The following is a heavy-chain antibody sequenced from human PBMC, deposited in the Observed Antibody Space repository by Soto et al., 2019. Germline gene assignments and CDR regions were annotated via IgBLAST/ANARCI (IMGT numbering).Heavy chain of an antibody. V-gene: IGHV1-58*01. CDR2: IVVGSGNT. CDR3: AAWVGDFWSGTVGFDI. J-gene: IGHJ3*02. Sequence: SVKVSCKASGFTFTSSAVQWVRQARGQRLEWIGWIVVGSGNTNYAQKFQERVTITRDMSTSTAYMELSSLRSEDTAVYYCAAWVGDFWSGTVGFDIWGQGTMVTV. CDR1: GFTFTSSA. D-gene: IGHD3-3*01.